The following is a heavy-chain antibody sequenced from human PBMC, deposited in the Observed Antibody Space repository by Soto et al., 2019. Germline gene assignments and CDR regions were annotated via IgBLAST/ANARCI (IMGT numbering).Heavy chain of an antibody. D-gene: IGHD3-3*01. V-gene: IGHV3-23*01. CDR1: GFTFSSYA. CDR3: AKDPLTIITIDPDFVP. J-gene: IGHJ5*02. Sequence: PGGSLRLSCAASGFTFSSYAMSCVRQAPGKGLEWVSAISGSGGSTYYADSVKGRFTISRDNSKNTLYLQMNSLRAEDTAVYYCAKDPLTIITIDPDFVPWGQGTLVTVSS. CDR2: ISGSGGST.